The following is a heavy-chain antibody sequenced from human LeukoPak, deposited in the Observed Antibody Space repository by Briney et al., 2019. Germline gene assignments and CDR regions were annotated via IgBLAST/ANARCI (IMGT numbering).Heavy chain of an antibody. CDR3: AGCRGGGWQNYFDT. J-gene: IGHJ5*02. CDR2: ISYSGST. V-gene: IGHV4-59*08. CDR1: GGSISSYY. D-gene: IGHD2-15*01. Sequence: TSETLSLTCTVSGGSISSYYWSWIRQPPGKGLEWIGYISYSGSTNYNPFLKSRVTMSVDTSKNQFSLKLSSVTAADTAVYYCAGCRGGGWQNYFDTWGQGTLVTVSS.